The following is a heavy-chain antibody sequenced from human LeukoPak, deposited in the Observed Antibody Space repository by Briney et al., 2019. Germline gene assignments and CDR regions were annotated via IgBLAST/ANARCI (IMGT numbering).Heavy chain of an antibody. V-gene: IGHV1-18*01. CDR1: GYTFTSYG. D-gene: IGHD3-10*01. Sequence: ATVKVSCKASGYTFTSYGISWVRQAPGQGLEWMGWISPDNGYTSYAQNFQGRVTMTTDASTSTAYMELRSLRSDDTAVYYCVRDVTMVRGVITFYHYNGMDVWGQGTAVTVSS. J-gene: IGHJ6*02. CDR2: ISPDNGYT. CDR3: VRDVTMVRGVITFYHYNGMDV.